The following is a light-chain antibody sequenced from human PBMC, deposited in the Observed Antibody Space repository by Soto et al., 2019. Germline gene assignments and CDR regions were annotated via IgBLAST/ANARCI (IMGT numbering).Light chain of an antibody. J-gene: IGLJ3*02. V-gene: IGLV2-23*01. CDR3: CSYAGSITRV. CDR1: STDVGNYKL. CDR2: EGS. Sequence: QSALTQPASVSGSPGQSITISCTGTSTDVGNYKLVSWYQQPPGKAPKLIIYEGSKRPSGVSNRFSCSKSGNTASLTISGLQAADEADSSCCSYAGSITRVFGGGTKLTVL.